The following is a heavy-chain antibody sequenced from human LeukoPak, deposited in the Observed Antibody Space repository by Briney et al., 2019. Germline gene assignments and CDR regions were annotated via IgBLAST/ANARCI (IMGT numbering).Heavy chain of an antibody. Sequence: PPETLSLTCPVSGGSISSYYWSWIRQPPGKGLEWIGFFHDSEGTNYNPSLKSRVSISVHTSKNQVSLRMSSVTAADTAVYYCASGDATGRPGIGFDFWGQGTLVTVSS. J-gene: IGHJ4*02. CDR1: GGSISSYY. CDR3: ASGDATGRPGIGFDF. V-gene: IGHV4-59*08. D-gene: IGHD1-26*01. CDR2: FHDSEGT.